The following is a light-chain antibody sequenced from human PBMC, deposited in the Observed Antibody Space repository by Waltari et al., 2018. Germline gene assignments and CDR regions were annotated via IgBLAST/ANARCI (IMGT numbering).Light chain of an antibody. V-gene: IGLV1-47*01. J-gene: IGLJ3*02. CDR1: NSHIGSTS. CDR2: RNT. CDR3: AAWDDSLRAWV. Sequence: QSVLIQPPSASETPGQRVTISCSGSNSHIGSTSVCWYQHLPGTAPELLIYRNTQRPSGVPDRFSGSKSDTSASLAISGLRSEDEADYYCAAWDDSLRAWVFGGGTKLTVL.